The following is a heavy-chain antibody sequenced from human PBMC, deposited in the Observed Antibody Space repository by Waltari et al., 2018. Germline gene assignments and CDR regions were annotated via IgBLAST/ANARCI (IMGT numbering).Heavy chain of an antibody. Sequence: QAQLVQSGAEVKKPGASVKVSCKASGYTFTSYAMHWVRQAPGQRLEWMGWINTGNGNTKYSQKFQGRVTITRDTSASTAYMELSSLRSEDTAVYYCARDRTPGVRLITIFGVGSHPGFDYWGQGTLVTVSS. V-gene: IGHV1-3*04. CDR3: ARDRTPGVRLITIFGVGSHPGFDY. J-gene: IGHJ4*02. D-gene: IGHD3-3*01. CDR1: GYTFTSYA. CDR2: INTGNGNT.